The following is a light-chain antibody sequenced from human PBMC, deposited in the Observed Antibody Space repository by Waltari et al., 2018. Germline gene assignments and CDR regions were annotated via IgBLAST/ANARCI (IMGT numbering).Light chain of an antibody. CDR1: QSVSSSY. V-gene: IGKV3-20*01. CDR2: GAS. J-gene: IGKJ1*01. Sequence: VLKQSPGTLSLSPGERATLSCRASQSVSSSYLAWYQQKLGQAPRLLMYGASSRATGIPDRFSGSGSGTDFTLTISRLEPEDFAVYYCQQYGSSSWTFGQGTKVEIK. CDR3: QQYGSSSWT.